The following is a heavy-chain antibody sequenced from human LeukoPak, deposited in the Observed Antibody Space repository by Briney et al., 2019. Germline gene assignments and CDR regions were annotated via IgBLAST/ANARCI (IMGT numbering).Heavy chain of an antibody. V-gene: IGHV3-7*01. J-gene: IGHJ4*02. CDR3: ARIGYTSSSIDY. D-gene: IGHD6-6*01. CDR2: MNQDGSEK. CDR1: GFTFSSYG. Sequence: GGSLRLSCAASGFTFSSYGMHWVRQAPGKGLEWVAKMNQDGSEKYYVDSVKGRFSISRDNAKTSLYLQMNSLRAEDTAMYYCARIGYTSSSIDYWGQGTLVTVSS.